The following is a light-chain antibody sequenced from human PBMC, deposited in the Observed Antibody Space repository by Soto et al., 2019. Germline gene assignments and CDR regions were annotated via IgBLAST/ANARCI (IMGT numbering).Light chain of an antibody. J-gene: IGLJ1*01. CDR3: CSYAGTNTFV. CDR1: SSDVGSYNL. V-gene: IGLV2-23*01. CDR2: EGN. Sequence: QSALTQPASVSGSPGQSITISCTGTSSDVGSYNLVSWYQQHPGKAPKLMIYEGNKRPSGVSNRFSGSKSANTASLTIPGLQTEDEADYYCCSYAGTNTFVFGTGTKLTVL.